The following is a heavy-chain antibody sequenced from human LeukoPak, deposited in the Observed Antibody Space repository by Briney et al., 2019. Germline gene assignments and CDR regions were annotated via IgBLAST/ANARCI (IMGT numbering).Heavy chain of an antibody. D-gene: IGHD2-2*01. CDR1: GYTFSSYY. J-gene: IGHJ5*02. CDR3: ARGPPGRVYETSKRGLFDP. V-gene: IGHV1-46*01. Sequence: ASVTVSCKASGYTFSSYYIHWVRQAPGQGLEWMGIINPSGGSTNYAQKFQGRVTMTRDTSTSTVFMELSSLRSEDTAVYFCARGPPGRVYETSKRGLFDPWGQGTLVTVSS. CDR2: INPSGGST.